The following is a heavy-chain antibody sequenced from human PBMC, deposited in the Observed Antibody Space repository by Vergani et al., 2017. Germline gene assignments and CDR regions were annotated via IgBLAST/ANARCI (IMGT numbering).Heavy chain of an antibody. CDR1: GGTFSTYA. D-gene: IGHD2-15*01. V-gene: IGHV1-69*15. CDR2: IITMFGTA. Sequence: QVQLVQSGAEVKKPGSSVKVSCKASGGTFSTYAINWVRQAPGQGLEWMGRIITMFGTANYAQKFQGRVTITADESTRTGYMELSSLRSEDTAVYYCARGXGYCSGDSCPNDYWGQGTLVTVSS. CDR3: ARGXGYCSGDSCPNDY. J-gene: IGHJ4*02.